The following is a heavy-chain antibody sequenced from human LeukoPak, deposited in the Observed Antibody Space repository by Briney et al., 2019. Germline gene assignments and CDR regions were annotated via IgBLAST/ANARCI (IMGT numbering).Heavy chain of an antibody. V-gene: IGHV3-43*02. CDR2: ISGDGGST. CDR3: AKGTTMYAFDI. J-gene: IGHJ3*02. CDR1: GLTFDHYV. Sequence: TGGSLRLSCAASGLTFDHYVMLWVREAPGKGLEWVSLISGDGGSTYYADSVKGRLTISRDNRKNSLYLQMNSLTTEDTALYFCAKGTTMYAFDIWGQGTMVTVSS. D-gene: IGHD1-1*01.